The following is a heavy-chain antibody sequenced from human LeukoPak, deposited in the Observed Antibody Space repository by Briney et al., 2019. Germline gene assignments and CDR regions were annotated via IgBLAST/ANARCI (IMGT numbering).Heavy chain of an antibody. J-gene: IGHJ3*02. D-gene: IGHD1-26*01. CDR1: GFTFSSYG. V-gene: IGHV3-30*18. Sequence: GGSLRLSCAASGFTFSSYGMHWVRQAPGKGLEWVAVISNDGSNKYYADSGKGRFTISRDNSKKTLYVQMNSLRAEDTAVYYCAKVGLYSGSAHDAFDIWGQGTMVTVSS. CDR3: AKVGLYSGSAHDAFDI. CDR2: ISNDGSNK.